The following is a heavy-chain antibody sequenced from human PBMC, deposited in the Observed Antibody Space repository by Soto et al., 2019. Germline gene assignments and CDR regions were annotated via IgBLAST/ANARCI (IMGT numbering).Heavy chain of an antibody. Sequence: VQLLESGGDLVQPGGSLRLSCAASGVTFSSYVMSWVRQAPGKGLEWVSVISGSGGSTYYADSVKGRFTISRDNSKTTLYLQMNSLRAEDTAVYYCAAHLWFGELYYWAQGTLVTVSS. CDR1: GVTFSSYV. CDR2: ISGSGGST. D-gene: IGHD3-10*01. J-gene: IGHJ4*02. CDR3: AAHLWFGELYY. V-gene: IGHV3-23*01.